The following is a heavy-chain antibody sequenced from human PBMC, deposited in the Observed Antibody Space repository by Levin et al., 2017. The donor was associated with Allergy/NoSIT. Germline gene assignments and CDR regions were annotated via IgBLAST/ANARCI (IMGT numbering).Heavy chain of an antibody. Sequence: SETLSLTCTVSGGSISDDSYYWAWVRQPPGKGLEWVGSIYYDGSAYYNPSLKTRLTISVDTSKNQFSLRVNSVIAGDTAVYYCAGEPNSPYYYHYGLDVWGPGTTVTVSS. CDR2: IYYDGSA. V-gene: IGHV4-39*07. CDR1: GGSISDDSYY. J-gene: IGHJ6*02. D-gene: IGHD2/OR15-2a*01. CDR3: AGEPNSPYYYHYGLDV.